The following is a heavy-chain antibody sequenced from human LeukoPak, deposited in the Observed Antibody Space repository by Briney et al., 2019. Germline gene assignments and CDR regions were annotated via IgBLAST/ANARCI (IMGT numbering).Heavy chain of an antibody. CDR1: GFTFRTYW. CDR3: ARELPLDY. Sequence: GGSLRLSCAAPGFTFRTYWMHWVRQAPGKGLVWVSRIKSDGTRTDYADSVKGRFTISRDNAKNTLYLQMNNLRAEDTAVYYCARELPLDYWGQGTLVTVSS. CDR2: IKSDGTRT. V-gene: IGHV3-74*01. J-gene: IGHJ4*02.